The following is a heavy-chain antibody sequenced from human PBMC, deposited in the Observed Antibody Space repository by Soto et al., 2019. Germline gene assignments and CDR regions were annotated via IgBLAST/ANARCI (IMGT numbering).Heavy chain of an antibody. D-gene: IGHD2-2*01. CDR3: ARLGGYCSSTSCYGYYGMDV. J-gene: IGHJ6*02. CDR1: GGSISSYY. V-gene: IGHV4-59*08. Sequence: SETLSLTCTVSGGSISSYYWSWIRQPPGKGLEWIGYIYYSGSTNYNPSLESRVTISVDTSKNQFSLKVSSVTAADTAVYYCARLGGYCSSTSCYGYYGMDVWGQGTTVTVSS. CDR2: IYYSGST.